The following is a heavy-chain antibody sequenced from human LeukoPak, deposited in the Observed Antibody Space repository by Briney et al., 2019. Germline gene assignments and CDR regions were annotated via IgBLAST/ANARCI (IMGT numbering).Heavy chain of an antibody. Sequence: GGSLRLSCAASGFTFSSYAMSWVRQAPGKGLEWVSAISGSGGNTYYADSVKGRFTISRDNSKNTLYLQMNSLRAEDTAVYYCAKDTYGDYSQDYWGQGTLVTVS. V-gene: IGHV3-23*01. CDR2: ISGSGGNT. CDR1: GFTFSSYA. D-gene: IGHD4-17*01. J-gene: IGHJ4*02. CDR3: AKDTYGDYSQDY.